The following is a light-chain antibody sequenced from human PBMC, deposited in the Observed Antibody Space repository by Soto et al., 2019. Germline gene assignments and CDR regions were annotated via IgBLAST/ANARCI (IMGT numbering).Light chain of an antibody. J-gene: IGLJ1*01. CDR3: TSYTSTSSYV. CDR2: EVS. V-gene: IGLV2-14*03. Sequence: QSVLTQPASVSGSPGQSITVSCTGTSSDVGGYNSVSWYQQHPGKPPKLIIYEVSNRPSGVSDRFSGSKSGNTASLTISGLQAEDEAAYYCTSYTSTSSYVSATGTTVTVL. CDR1: SSDVGGYNS.